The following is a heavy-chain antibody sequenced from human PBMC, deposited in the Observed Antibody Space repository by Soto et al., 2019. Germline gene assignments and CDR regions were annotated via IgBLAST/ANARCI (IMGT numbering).Heavy chain of an antibody. CDR2: IEQDGTGK. V-gene: IGHV3-7*05. J-gene: IGHJ5*02. D-gene: IGHD1-26*01. Sequence: EVQLVESGGGLVQPGGSLRLSCAASGFTFSSSWMAWVRQAPGKGLEWVAVIEQDGTGKYYVVSVTGRFTVSRDNAKNSLYLQMTSLTVADTAVYYCAAGRGWAWGQGTLVTVSS. CDR3: AAGRGWA. CDR1: GFTFSSSW.